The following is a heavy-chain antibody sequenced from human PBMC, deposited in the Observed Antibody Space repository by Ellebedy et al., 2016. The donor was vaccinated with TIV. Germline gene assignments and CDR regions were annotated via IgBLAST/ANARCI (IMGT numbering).Heavy chain of an antibody. Sequence: AASVKVSCKASGYTFTGYYMHWVRQAPGQGLEWMGWINPNSGGTNYAQKFQGRVTMTRDTSISTAYMELSRLRSDDTAVYYCARDASGIAVALDYWGQGTLVTVSS. CDR2: INPNSGGT. CDR1: GYTFTGYY. CDR3: ARDASGIAVALDY. D-gene: IGHD6-19*01. J-gene: IGHJ4*02. V-gene: IGHV1-2*02.